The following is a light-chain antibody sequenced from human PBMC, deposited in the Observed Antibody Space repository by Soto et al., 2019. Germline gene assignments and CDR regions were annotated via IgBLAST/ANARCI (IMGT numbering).Light chain of an antibody. V-gene: IGLV2-11*01. Sequence: QSALTQPRSVSGSPGQSVTISCTGTSSDVGRYNYVSWYQHHPGTAPKVMIYDVSERPSGVRDRFSGSKSGNTASLTISGLQAEDEADYYCCSYAGSPRFVFGTGTKLTVL. CDR1: SSDVGRYNY. CDR3: CSYAGSPRFV. CDR2: DVS. J-gene: IGLJ1*01.